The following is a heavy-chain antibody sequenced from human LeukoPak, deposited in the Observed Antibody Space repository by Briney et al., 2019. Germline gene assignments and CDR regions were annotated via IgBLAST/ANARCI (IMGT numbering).Heavy chain of an antibody. D-gene: IGHD3-22*01. J-gene: IGHJ4*02. CDR1: GYIFTNYW. CDR3: AKLRYYDSPRVYFDY. V-gene: IGHV5-51*01. Sequence: GESLKISCKGSGYIFTNYWIGWVRQMPGKGLEWMGSIYPGDSDIRYSPSFQGQVTISADKSISTAYLQWSSLRASDTAMYYCAKLRYYDSPRVYFDYWGQGTLVTVSS. CDR2: IYPGDSDI.